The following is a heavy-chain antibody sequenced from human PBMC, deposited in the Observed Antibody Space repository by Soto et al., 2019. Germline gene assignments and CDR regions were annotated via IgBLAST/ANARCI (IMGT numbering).Heavy chain of an antibody. CDR3: ARGINYYDILTGYYKSPGRAFDI. Sequence: ASVKVSCKASGYTFTSYGISWVRQAPGQGLEWMGWISAYNGNTNYAQKLQGRVTMTTDTSTSTAYMELRSLRSGDTAVYYCARGINYYDILTGYYKSPGRAFDIWGQGTMVTVSS. D-gene: IGHD3-9*01. CDR1: GYTFTSYG. V-gene: IGHV1-18*04. CDR2: ISAYNGNT. J-gene: IGHJ3*02.